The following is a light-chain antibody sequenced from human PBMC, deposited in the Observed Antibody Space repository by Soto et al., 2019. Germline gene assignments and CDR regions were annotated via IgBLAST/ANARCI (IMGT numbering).Light chain of an antibody. CDR2: EVT. CDR1: SDGIGRYNH. J-gene: IGLJ1*01. Sequence: SALTQPASVSGSPGQSITVSCTGTSDGIGRYNHVSWYQQHPGKAPKLMISEVTNRPSGVSNRFSGSKSGNTASLTISRLQAEDEADYYYASYRTINTDVFGTGTKLTVL. V-gene: IGLV2-14*01. CDR3: ASYRTINTDV.